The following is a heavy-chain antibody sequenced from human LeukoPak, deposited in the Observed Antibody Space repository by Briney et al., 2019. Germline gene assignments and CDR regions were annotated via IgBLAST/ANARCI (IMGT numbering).Heavy chain of an antibody. CDR1: GFTLSSYA. Sequence: GGSLRLSCAASGFTLSSYAMSWVRQAPGKGLEWVSAISGSGGSTHYADSVKGRFTISRDNSKNTLYLQMNSLRAEDTAVYYCAKAMSGGSGTYYPHQYYMDVWGKGTTVTVSS. J-gene: IGHJ6*03. CDR2: ISGSGGST. D-gene: IGHD3-10*01. CDR3: AKAMSGGSGTYYPHQYYMDV. V-gene: IGHV3-23*01.